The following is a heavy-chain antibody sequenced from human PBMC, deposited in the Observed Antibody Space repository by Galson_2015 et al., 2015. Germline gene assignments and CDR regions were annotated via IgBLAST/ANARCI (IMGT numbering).Heavy chain of an antibody. V-gene: IGHV3-9*01. J-gene: IGHJ4*02. Sequence: LRLSCAASGFTFADYAMHWVRQAPGKGLEWVSGISWNSGSIGYADSVKGRFTISRDNAKNSLYLQMNSLRAEDTALYYCAKGGRYYDSSGYYYRNWGQGTLVTVSS. CDR3: AKGGRYYDSSGYYYRN. D-gene: IGHD3-22*01. CDR1: GFTFADYA. CDR2: ISWNSGSI.